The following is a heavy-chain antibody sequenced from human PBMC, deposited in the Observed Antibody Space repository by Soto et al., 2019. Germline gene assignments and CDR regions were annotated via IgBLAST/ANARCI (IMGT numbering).Heavy chain of an antibody. V-gene: IGHV3-11*06. CDR2: ISSSSSYT. D-gene: IGHD6-6*01. CDR1: GFTFSDYY. Sequence: GGSLRLSCAASGFTFSDYYMSWIRQAPGKGLEWVSYISSSSSYTNYADSVKGRFTISRDNAKNSLYLQMNSLRAEDTAVYYCARDAALVGQYSSSSTVFYYGMDVWGQGTTVTVSS. CDR3: ARDAALVGQYSSSSTVFYYGMDV. J-gene: IGHJ6*02.